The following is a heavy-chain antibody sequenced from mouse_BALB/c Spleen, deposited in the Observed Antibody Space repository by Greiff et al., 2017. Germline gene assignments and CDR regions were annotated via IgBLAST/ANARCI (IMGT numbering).Heavy chain of an antibody. J-gene: IGHJ4*01. CDR1: GYTFTSYY. Sequence: QVQLQQSGAELVKPGASVKLSCKASGYTFTSYYMYWVKQRPGQGIEWIGEINPSNGGTNFNEKFKSKATLTVDKSSSTAYMQLSSLTSEDSAVYYCTREGPAMDYWGQGTSVTVSS. CDR2: INPSNGGT. V-gene: IGHV1S81*02. CDR3: TREGPAMDY.